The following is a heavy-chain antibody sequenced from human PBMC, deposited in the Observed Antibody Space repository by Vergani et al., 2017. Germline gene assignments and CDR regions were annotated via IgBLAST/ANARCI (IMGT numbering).Heavy chain of an antibody. CDR2: IYHSGST. D-gene: IGHD1-26*01. J-gene: IGHJ5*02. Sequence: QVQLQESGPGLVKPSGTLSLTCAVSGGSISSSNWWSWVRQPPGKGLEWIGEIYHSGSTNYNPSLKSRVTISVDKSKNQFSLKLSSVTAADTAVYYCARVLDRGRGSQGWGRWFDPWGQGTLVTVSS. CDR3: ARVLDRGRGSQGWGRWFDP. V-gene: IGHV4-4*02. CDR1: GGSISSSNW.